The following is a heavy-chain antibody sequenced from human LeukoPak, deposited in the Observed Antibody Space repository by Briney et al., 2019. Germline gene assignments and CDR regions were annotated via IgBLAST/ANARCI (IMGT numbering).Heavy chain of an antibody. CDR2: IIPIFGTA. CDR1: GGTFSSYA. Sequence: GASVKVSCKASGGTFSSYAISWVRQAPGQGLEWMGGIIPIFGTANYAQKFQGRVTITADESTSTAYMELSSLRSEDTAVYYCARVMRREVRDFWSTSIYYFDYWGQGTLVTVSS. CDR3: ARVMRREVRDFWSTSIYYFDY. J-gene: IGHJ4*02. V-gene: IGHV1-69*13. D-gene: IGHD3-3*01.